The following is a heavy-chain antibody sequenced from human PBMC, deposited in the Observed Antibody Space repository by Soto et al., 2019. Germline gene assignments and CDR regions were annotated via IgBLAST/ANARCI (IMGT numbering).Heavy chain of an antibody. Sequence: QVQLQQWGAGLLKPSETLSLTCAVYGGSFSGYYWSWIRQPPGKGLEWIGEINHSGSTNYNPSLKSRVTISVDTSKNRFSLKLRSVTAADTAVYYCARARPRYYYDSSGYRGGAFDIWGQGTMVTVSS. D-gene: IGHD3-22*01. V-gene: IGHV4-34*01. CDR1: GGSFSGYY. J-gene: IGHJ3*02. CDR2: INHSGST. CDR3: ARARPRYYYDSSGYRGGAFDI.